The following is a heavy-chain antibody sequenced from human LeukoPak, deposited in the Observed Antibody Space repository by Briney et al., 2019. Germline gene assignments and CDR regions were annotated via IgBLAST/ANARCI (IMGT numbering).Heavy chain of an antibody. V-gene: IGHV3-48*02. Sequence: PGGSLRLSCAASGFSFSDYSMNWVRQAPGKGLEWTSYISSDSSTIFYADSVKGRFTISRDNVKNSLFLQLNSLRDEDTAVYYCARDEDAFGGQGTLVTVSS. CDR2: ISSDSSTI. J-gene: IGHJ4*02. CDR3: ARDEDAF. CDR1: GFSFSDYS.